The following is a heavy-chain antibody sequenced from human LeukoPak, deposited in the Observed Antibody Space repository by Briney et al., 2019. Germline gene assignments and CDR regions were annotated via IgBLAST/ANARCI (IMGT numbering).Heavy chain of an antibody. J-gene: IGHJ5*02. CDR3: ARTSMTVNWPLFDP. V-gene: IGHV1-2*02. D-gene: IGHD3-22*01. CDR2: IYPYSGDT. CDR1: GYTFTGYY. Sequence: ASVTVSCKASGYTFTGYYIHWVRQAPGQGLEWMGWIYPYSGDTNYAQNFQGRVTMTRDTSISTAYMELSRLKSDDTAVYYCARTSMTVNWPLFDPWGQGTLVTVSS.